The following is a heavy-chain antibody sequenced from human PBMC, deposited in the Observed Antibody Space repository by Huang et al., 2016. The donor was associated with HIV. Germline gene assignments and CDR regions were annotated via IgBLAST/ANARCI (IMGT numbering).Heavy chain of an antibody. CDR3: ARSGPRWGLATIWTLVY. CDR1: GGGSSSYA. D-gene: IGHD5-12*01. CDR2: IIPIFGTT. J-gene: IGHJ4*02. Sequence: QVQLVQSGAEAKKPGSSVKLSCQSSGGGSSSYAISWVRQARGQGLEWMGGIIPIFGTTDDAPRFQGRGTITADESTNTAYIELSSLEYDDTALYYCARSGPRWGLATIWTLVYWGQGTLVTVSS. V-gene: IGHV1-69*13.